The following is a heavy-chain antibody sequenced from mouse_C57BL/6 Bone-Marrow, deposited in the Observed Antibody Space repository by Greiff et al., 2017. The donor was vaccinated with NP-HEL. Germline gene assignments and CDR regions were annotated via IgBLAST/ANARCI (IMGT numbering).Heavy chain of an antibody. V-gene: IGHV6-6*01. CDR1: GFTFSDAW. CDR2: IRNKANNHAT. CDR3: TIYYGDGGYYFDY. Sequence: EVKVEESGGGLVQPGGSMKLSCAASGFTFSDAWMDWVRQSPEKGLEWVAEIRNKANNHATYYAESVKGRFTISRDDSKSSVYLQMNSLRAEDTGIYYCTIYYGDGGYYFDYWGQGTTLTVSS. D-gene: IGHD1-1*01. J-gene: IGHJ2*01.